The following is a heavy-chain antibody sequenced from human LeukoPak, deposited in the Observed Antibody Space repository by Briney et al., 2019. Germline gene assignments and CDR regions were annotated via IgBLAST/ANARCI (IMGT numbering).Heavy chain of an antibody. CDR1: GGSISSGGYS. Sequence: SSQTLSLTCAVSGGSISSGGYSWSWIRQPPGKGLEWIGYIYHSGSTYYNPSLKSRVTISVDRSKNQFSLKLSSVTAADTAVYYCARAHSIASYYYGVDVWGQGTTVTVSS. V-gene: IGHV4-30-2*01. CDR2: IYHSGST. CDR3: ARAHSIASYYYGVDV. D-gene: IGHD2/OR15-2a*01. J-gene: IGHJ6*02.